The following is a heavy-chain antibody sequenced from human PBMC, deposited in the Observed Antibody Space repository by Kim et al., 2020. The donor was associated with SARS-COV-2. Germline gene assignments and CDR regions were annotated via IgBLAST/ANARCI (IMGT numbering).Heavy chain of an antibody. CDR2: IYYSVST. CDR1: GGSISSYY. D-gene: IGHD2-2*02. V-gene: IGHV4-59*01. CDR3: ARDNTLYYGMHV. Sequence: SETLSLTCTVSGGSISSYYWSWIRQPPGKGLEWIGYIYYSVSTNYNPSLKSRVTISVDTSKNQFSLKLSSVTAAYTAVYYCARDNTLYYGMHVWGQGTT. J-gene: IGHJ6*02.